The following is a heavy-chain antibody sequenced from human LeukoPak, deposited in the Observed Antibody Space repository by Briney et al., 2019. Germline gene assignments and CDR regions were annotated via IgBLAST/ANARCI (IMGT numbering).Heavy chain of an antibody. J-gene: IGHJ4*02. CDR3: AREASGYSYGEH. V-gene: IGHV1-69*04. CDR1: GGTFSSYA. Sequence: ASVKVSCKASGGTFSSYAISWVRQAPGQGLEWMGRIIPILGIANYAQKFQGRVTITADKSTSTAYMELSSLRSEDTAVYYCAREASGYSYGEHWGQGTLVTVSS. D-gene: IGHD5-18*01. CDR2: IIPILGIA.